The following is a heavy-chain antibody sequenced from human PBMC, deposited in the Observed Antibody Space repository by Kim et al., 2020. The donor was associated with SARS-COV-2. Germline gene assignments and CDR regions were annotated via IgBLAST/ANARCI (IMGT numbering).Heavy chain of an antibody. J-gene: IGHJ4*02. Sequence: SESLSLTCTVSGGSISSSSYYWGWIRQPPGKGLEWIGSAYYSGSTYYNPSLKSRAAISVDTSKNLFSLKLTSVPAADTAVYDGARYRRQGSDYRDYWGQG. CDR2: AYYSGST. CDR1: GGSISSSSYY. D-gene: IGHD3-16*02. CDR3: ARYRRQGSDYRDY. V-gene: IGHV4-39*01.